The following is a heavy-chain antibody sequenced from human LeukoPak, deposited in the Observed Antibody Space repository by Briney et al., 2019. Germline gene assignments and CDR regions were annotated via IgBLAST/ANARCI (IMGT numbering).Heavy chain of an antibody. CDR2: IYYSGST. Sequence: SETLSLTCTVSGGSISSYYWSWIWQPPGKGLEWIGYIYYSGSTNYNPSLKSRVTISVDTSKNQFSLKLSSVTAADTAVYYCARDTSGWYFDYWGQGTLVTVSS. D-gene: IGHD6-25*01. CDR1: GGSISSYY. J-gene: IGHJ4*02. CDR3: ARDTSGWYFDY. V-gene: IGHV4-59*01.